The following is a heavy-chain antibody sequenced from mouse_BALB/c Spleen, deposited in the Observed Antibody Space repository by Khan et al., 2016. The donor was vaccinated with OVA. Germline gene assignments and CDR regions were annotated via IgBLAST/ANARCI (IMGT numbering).Heavy chain of an antibody. Sequence: QVQLQQPGAELVRPGASVKLSCKASGYTFTSYWINWVKQRPGQGLEWIGNIYPSDSYTNYNQNFKDKATLTVDKSSRTVYMQLSSPTSEDSAVYYCTRFITTVPYWYFDVWGAGTTVTVSS. CDR1: GYTFTSYW. V-gene: IGHV1-69*02. D-gene: IGHD1-1*01. CDR2: IYPSDSYT. CDR3: TRFITTVPYWYFDV. J-gene: IGHJ1*01.